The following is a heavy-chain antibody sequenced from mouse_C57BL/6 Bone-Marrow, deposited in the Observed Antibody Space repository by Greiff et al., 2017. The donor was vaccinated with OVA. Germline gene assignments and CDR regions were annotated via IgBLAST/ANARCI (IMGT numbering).Heavy chain of an antibody. CDR3: ARGGLRGYFDV. CDR1: GYTFTSYW. D-gene: IGHD2-4*01. CDR2: IDPSDSET. Sequence: QVQLQQPGAELVRPGSSVKLSCKASGYTFTSYWMHWVKQRPIQGLEWIGNIDPSDSETHYNQKFKDKATLTVDKSSSTAYMQLSSLTSEDSAVDYWARGGLRGYFDVGGTGTTVTVAS. V-gene: IGHV1-52*01. J-gene: IGHJ1*03.